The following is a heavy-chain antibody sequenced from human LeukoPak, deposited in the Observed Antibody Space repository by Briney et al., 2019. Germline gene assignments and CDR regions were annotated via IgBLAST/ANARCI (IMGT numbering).Heavy chain of an antibody. J-gene: IGHJ6*02. CDR1: GGSISSYY. Sequence: SETLSLTCTVSGGSISSYYWSWIRQPPGKGLEWIGYIYYSGSTNYNPSLKSRVTMSVDTPKNQFSLKLSSVTAADTAVYYCARQYGRYDFWSGYYGSYYGMDVWGQGTTVTVSS. D-gene: IGHD3-3*01. CDR2: IYYSGST. V-gene: IGHV4-59*08. CDR3: ARQYGRYDFWSGYYGSYYGMDV.